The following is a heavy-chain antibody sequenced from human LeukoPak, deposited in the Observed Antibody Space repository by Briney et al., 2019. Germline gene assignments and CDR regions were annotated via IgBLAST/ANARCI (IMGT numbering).Heavy chain of an antibody. CDR2: IDHSGSP. CDR1: GGSLSGYL. V-gene: IGHV4-34*01. J-gene: IGHJ4*02. CDR3: VQMAVALGVPFDY. Sequence: SETLSLTCAVSGGSLSGYLWSWIRQPPGKGLEWIGEIDHSGSPNYNSSLKSRVTISLDTSKNQFSLKLSSVTAADTAVYYCVQMAVALGVPFDYWGQGTLVTVSS. D-gene: IGHD5-24*01.